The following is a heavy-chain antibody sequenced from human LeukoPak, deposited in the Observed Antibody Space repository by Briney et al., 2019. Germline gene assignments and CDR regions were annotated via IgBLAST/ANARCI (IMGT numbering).Heavy chain of an antibody. J-gene: IGHJ4*02. CDR2: MNPNSGNT. CDR1: GHTFTSYD. CDR3: ARRITMVRGVISVLGY. D-gene: IGHD3-10*01. V-gene: IGHV1-8*01. Sequence: ASVKVSCKASGHTFTSYDINWVRQATGQGLEWMGWMNPNSGNTGYAQKFQGRVTMTRNTSISTAYMELSSLRSEDTAVYYCARRITMVRGVISVLGYWGQGTLVTVSS.